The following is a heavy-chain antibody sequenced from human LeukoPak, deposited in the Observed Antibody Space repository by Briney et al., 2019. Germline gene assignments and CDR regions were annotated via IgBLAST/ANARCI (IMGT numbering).Heavy chain of an antibody. CDR1: GGSFSGYY. J-gene: IGHJ5*02. V-gene: IGHV4-34*01. CDR3: AVSAAALFDP. Sequence: SETLSLTCAVYGGSFSGYYWSWIRQPPGKGLEWIGEINHSGSTNYNPSLKSRVTISVDTSKNQFSLKLNSVTAADTAVYYCAVSAAALFDPWGQGTLVTVSS. CDR2: INHSGST. D-gene: IGHD6-13*01.